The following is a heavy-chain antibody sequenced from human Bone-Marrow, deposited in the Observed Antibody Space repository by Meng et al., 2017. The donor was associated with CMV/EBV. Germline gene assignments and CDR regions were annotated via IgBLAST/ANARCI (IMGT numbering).Heavy chain of an antibody. CDR2: TRNKANRYTT. J-gene: IGHJ6*02. V-gene: IGHV3-72*01. Sequence: LSLTCAASGFTFSDHYMDWVRQAPGKGLEWVGRTRNKANRYTTEYAASVKGRFTISRDDLKNSLYLQMNSLKTEDTAVYYCARGGPPTDGMDVWGQGNTVTV. CDR1: GFTFSDHY. D-gene: IGHD3-10*01. CDR3: ARGGPPTDGMDV.